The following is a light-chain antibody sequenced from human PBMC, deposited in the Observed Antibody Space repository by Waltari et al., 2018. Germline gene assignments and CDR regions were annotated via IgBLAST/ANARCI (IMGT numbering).Light chain of an antibody. Sequence: QSVLTQPPSASGTPGQRVTISCSGSASNIGGNLVNWYQQLPGKAPKLLIYRSDLRPSGVPVRVSGSKSGTSASLAISGLQSEDEADYFCASWDDSLSGHWVFGGGTKVTVL. CDR2: RSD. V-gene: IGLV1-44*01. CDR3: ASWDDSLSGHWV. J-gene: IGLJ3*02. CDR1: ASNIGGNL.